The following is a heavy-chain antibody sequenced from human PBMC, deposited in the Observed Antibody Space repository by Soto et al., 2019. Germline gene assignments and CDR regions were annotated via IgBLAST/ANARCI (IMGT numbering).Heavy chain of an antibody. V-gene: IGHV1-69*08. J-gene: IGHJ6*02. CDR3: AREVRDRETGLVPAAIDGMDV. CDR1: RGTFSTYS. CDR2: IIPIFGIP. D-gene: IGHD2-2*01. Sequence: QVQLVQSGAEVKKPGSSVKVSCKASRGTFSTYSITWVRQAPGHGLEWIGRIIPIFGIPSYAQKFQGRVTMTADESTSTAYMELSSLRSDDTAVYYCAREVRDRETGLVPAAIDGMDVWGQGTTVTVS.